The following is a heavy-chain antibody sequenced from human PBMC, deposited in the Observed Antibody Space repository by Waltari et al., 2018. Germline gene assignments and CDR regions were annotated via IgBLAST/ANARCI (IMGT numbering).Heavy chain of an antibody. D-gene: IGHD6-19*01. CDR3: AGDGSSSAFHS. Sequence: DVQLVESGGGLVKSGGSLRLSCASSGVTLSTFNLNWVRQPPGKGLEWVSNISRSGNYIYYADSVKGRFTISRDNAKNSLFLHMNSLRGDDTAVYFCAGDGSSSAFHSWGQGTLVTVSS. J-gene: IGHJ1*01. CDR1: GVTLSTFN. V-gene: IGHV3-21*02. CDR2: ISRSGNYI.